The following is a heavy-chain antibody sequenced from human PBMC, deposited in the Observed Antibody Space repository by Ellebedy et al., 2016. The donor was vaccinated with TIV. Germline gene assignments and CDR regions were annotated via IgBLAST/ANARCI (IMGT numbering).Heavy chain of an antibody. Sequence: PGGSLRLSCVASGFTFSGYAMSWVRQAPGKGLEWVSGINSGGRTTSYADSVKGRFTISRDNSRNTLYLQMNSLRAEDSAVYYCAKDMVFGDGKWEFDVWGQGTTVTVSS. CDR1: GFTFSGYA. D-gene: IGHD1-26*01. V-gene: IGHV3-23*01. J-gene: IGHJ6*02. CDR2: INSGGRTT. CDR3: AKDMVFGDGKWEFDV.